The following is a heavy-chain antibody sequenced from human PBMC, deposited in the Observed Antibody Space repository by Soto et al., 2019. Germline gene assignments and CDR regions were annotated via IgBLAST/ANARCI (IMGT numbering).Heavy chain of an antibody. Sequence: GGSLRLSCIASGFTLSTYSMTWVRQSPGKGLEWLSYISKSSTTINYADSVKGRFTISRDNAKNSVYLEMSSLRDEDSAVYYCARDPPNFYYYGMDVWGQGTTVTVSS. V-gene: IGHV3-48*02. CDR2: ISKSSTTI. J-gene: IGHJ6*02. CDR1: GFTLSTYS. CDR3: ARDPPNFYYYGMDV.